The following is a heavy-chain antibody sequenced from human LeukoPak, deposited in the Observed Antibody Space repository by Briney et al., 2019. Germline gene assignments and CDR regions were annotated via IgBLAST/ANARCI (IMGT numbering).Heavy chain of an antibody. V-gene: IGHV4-30-4*08. J-gene: IGHJ3*02. CDR3: ARDWRAITIFGVVNWAFDI. CDR2: IYYSGST. Sequence: LRLSCAASGFTFSSYAMSWIRQPPGKGLEWIGYIYYSGSTYYNPSLKSRVTISVDTSKNQFSLKLSSVTAADTAVYYCARDWRAITIFGVVNWAFDIWGQGTMVTVSS. CDR1: GFTFSSYA. D-gene: IGHD3-3*01.